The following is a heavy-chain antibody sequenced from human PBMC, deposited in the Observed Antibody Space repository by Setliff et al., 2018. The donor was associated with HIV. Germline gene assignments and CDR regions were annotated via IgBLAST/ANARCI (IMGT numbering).Heavy chain of an antibody. V-gene: IGHV4-38-2*01. CDR3: ARSIVPVASGYYYFEY. CDR1: GFTFSSYS. Sequence: ESLKISCAASGFTFSSYSMNWVRQAPGKGLEWVGSIYHSGTTYYNPSLKSRVTISVDTSKNQFSLKLSSVAAGDTAVYYCARSIVPVASGYYYFEYWGQGTLVTVSS. J-gene: IGHJ4*02. D-gene: IGHD3-3*01. CDR2: IYHSGTT.